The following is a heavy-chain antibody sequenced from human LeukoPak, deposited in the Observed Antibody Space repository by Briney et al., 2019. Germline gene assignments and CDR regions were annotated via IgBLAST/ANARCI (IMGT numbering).Heavy chain of an antibody. CDR2: ISAHTDDT. Sequence: ASVKVSCEASGYTFTSYGLTWVRQAPGQGLEWVGWISAHTDDTSYAQKFQGRVTMTTDSYTSTAYMDLRSLTSDDTAVYYCARDQVPIVVPAAMMDYWGQGTLITVSS. J-gene: IGHJ4*02. V-gene: IGHV1-18*01. CDR3: ARDQVPIVVPAAMMDY. D-gene: IGHD2-2*01. CDR1: GYTFTSYG.